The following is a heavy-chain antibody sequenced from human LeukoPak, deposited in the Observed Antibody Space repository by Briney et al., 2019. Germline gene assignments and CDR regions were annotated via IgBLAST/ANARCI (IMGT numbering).Heavy chain of an antibody. V-gene: IGHV1-2*02. J-gene: IGHJ4*02. CDR1: GYTFTGYY. CDR3: ASSPYSGSWYDY. Sequence: GASVKVSCKASGYTFTGYYMHWVRQAPGQGLEWMGWINPNSGGTNYPQKFQGRVTMTRDTSISTAYMELSRLRSDDTAVYYCASSPYSGSWYDYWGQGTLVTVSS. D-gene: IGHD6-13*01. CDR2: INPNSGGT.